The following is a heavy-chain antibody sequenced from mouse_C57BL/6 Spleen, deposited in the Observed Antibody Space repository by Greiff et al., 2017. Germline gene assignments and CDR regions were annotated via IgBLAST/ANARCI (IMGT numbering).Heavy chain of an antibody. D-gene: IGHD2-5*01. J-gene: IGHJ4*01. Sequence: QVQLQQSGPGLVQPSQSLSITCTVSGFSLTSYGVHWVRQPPGKGLEWLGVIWSGGSTDYNAAFISRLSISKDNSKSQVFFKMNSLQAVDTAIYYCAPAIYSNYGAMDYWGQGTSVTVSS. CDR1: GFSLTSYG. V-gene: IGHV2-4*01. CDR2: IWSGGST. CDR3: APAIYSNYGAMDY.